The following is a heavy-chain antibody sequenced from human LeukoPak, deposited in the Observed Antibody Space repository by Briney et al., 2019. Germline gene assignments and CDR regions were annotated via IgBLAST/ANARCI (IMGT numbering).Heavy chain of an antibody. Sequence: SETLSLTCTVSGGSISSSSYYWGWIRQPPGKGLEWIGSIYYSGSTYYNPSLKSRVTMSVDTSKNQFSLKLSSVTAADTAVYYCAGHPKDPARLDYWGQGTLVTVSS. CDR3: AGHPKDPARLDY. J-gene: IGHJ4*02. CDR1: GGSISSSSYY. V-gene: IGHV4-39*01. CDR2: IYYSGST.